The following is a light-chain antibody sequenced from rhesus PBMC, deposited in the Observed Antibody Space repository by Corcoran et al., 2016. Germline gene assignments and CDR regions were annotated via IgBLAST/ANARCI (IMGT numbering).Light chain of an antibody. CDR1: QGITND. CDR2: EAS. CDR3: QHYYSTPLT. V-gene: IGKV1-25*01. Sequence: DIQMTQSPSSLSASVGDRVTITCRASQGITNDLAWYQQKQGETPKLLTYEASSLQSGIPSRFSGIGSGTDFTLTISSLQSEDFATYYCQHYYSTPLTFGGGTKVELK. J-gene: IGKJ4*01.